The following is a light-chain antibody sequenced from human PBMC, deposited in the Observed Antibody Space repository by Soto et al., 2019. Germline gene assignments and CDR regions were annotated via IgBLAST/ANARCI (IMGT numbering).Light chain of an antibody. CDR2: DAS. Sequence: DIQMTQSPSSLSASVGDRVTITCQASQDISNYLNWYQQKPGKAPKLLIDDASNLQIGVSSRFSGSGSGTDFTFTISSLQPEDIATYYCQQYDNLPLTFGGGTKVEFK. J-gene: IGKJ4*01. V-gene: IGKV1-33*01. CDR1: QDISNY. CDR3: QQYDNLPLT.